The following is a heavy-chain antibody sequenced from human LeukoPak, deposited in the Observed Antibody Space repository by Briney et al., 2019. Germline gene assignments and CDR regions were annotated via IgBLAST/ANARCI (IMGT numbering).Heavy chain of an antibody. J-gene: IGHJ4*02. CDR2: ISAYNGNT. D-gene: IGHD3-10*01. CDR3: AREAITMVRGVFINQYYFDY. CDR1: GGTFSSYA. Sequence: GASVKVSCKASGGTFSSYAISWVRQAPGQGLEWMGWISAYNGNTNYAQKLQGRVTMTTDTSTSTAYMELRSLRSDDTAVYYCAREAITMVRGVFINQYYFDYWGQGILVTVSS. V-gene: IGHV1-18*01.